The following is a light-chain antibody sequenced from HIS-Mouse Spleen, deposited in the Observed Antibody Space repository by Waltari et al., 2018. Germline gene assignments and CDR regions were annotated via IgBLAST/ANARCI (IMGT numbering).Light chain of an antibody. J-gene: IGLJ2*01. Sequence: QSALTQPASVSGSPGQSITISCTGTSSDVGGYNYVSWYQQHPGKAPKLIIYDVSNRPSGVSNLFSGSKSGNTASLTISGLQAEDEADYYCSSYTSSSTFVVFGGGTKLTVL. V-gene: IGLV2-14*03. CDR1: SSDVGGYNY. CDR2: DVS. CDR3: SSYTSSSTFVV.